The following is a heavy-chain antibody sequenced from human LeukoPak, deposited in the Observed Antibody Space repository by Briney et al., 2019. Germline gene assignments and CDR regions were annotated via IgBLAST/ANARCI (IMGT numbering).Heavy chain of an antibody. Sequence: PSETLSLTCTVSGGSIGSYYWSWIREPPGKGLEWIGYIYYSGSTNYNPSLKSRVTISVDTSKNQFSLKLSSVTAADTAVYYCATPSDTGDAFDIWGQGTMVTVSS. V-gene: IGHV4-59*08. J-gene: IGHJ3*02. D-gene: IGHD5-18*01. CDR3: ATPSDTGDAFDI. CDR1: GGSIGSYY. CDR2: IYYSGST.